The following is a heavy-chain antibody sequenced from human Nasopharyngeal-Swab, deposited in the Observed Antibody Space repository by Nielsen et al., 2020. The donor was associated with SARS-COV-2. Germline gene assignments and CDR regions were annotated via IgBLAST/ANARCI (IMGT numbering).Heavy chain of an antibody. J-gene: IGHJ3*02. D-gene: IGHD3-3*01. Sequence: SETLSLTCTVSGGSIGSYFWSWIRQPPGKGLEWNGFIYYTVNTNYNPSLGSRVTISMDKSRNQFSLKLSSVSAADTAVYFCARAIGVKAFDIWGQGTVVTVSS. CDR1: GGSIGSYF. V-gene: IGHV4-59*13. CDR3: ARAIGVKAFDI. CDR2: IYYTVNT.